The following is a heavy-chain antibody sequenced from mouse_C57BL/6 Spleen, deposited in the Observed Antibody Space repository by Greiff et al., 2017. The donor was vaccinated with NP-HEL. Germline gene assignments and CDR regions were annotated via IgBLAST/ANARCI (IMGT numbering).Heavy chain of an antibody. CDR1: GYSITSGYY. Sequence: EVQLQESGPGLVKPSQSLSLTCSVTGYSITSGYYWNWIRQFPGNKLEWMGYISYDGSNNYNPSLKNRISITRDTSKNQFFLKLNSVTTEDTATYYCASDWYAMDYWGQGTSVTVSS. CDR3: ASDWYAMDY. V-gene: IGHV3-6*01. CDR2: ISYDGSN. J-gene: IGHJ4*01.